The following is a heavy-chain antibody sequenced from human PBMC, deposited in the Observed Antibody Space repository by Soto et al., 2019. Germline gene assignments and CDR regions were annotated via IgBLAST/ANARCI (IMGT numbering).Heavy chain of an antibody. CDR1: GFTFSSYA. Sequence: GGSLSLSCAASGFTFSSYAMSWVRQAPGKGLEWVSAISGSGGSTYYADSVKGRFTISRDNAKNSLYLQMNSLRAEDTAVYYCAQGTYYYDSSGRRDDVDYWGQGTLVTVFS. V-gene: IGHV3-23*01. CDR2: ISGSGGST. J-gene: IGHJ4*02. CDR3: AQGTYYYDSSGRRDDVDY. D-gene: IGHD3-22*01.